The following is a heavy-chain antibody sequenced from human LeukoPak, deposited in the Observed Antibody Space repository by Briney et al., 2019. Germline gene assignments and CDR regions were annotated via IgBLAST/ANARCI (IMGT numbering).Heavy chain of an antibody. D-gene: IGHD1-26*01. Sequence: GGSLRLSCAASGFTFSRYWMTWVRQAPGKGLDWVANINEDGGQKYYVDSVKGRFTISRDNARGSLYLQMNSLRAEDTAVYYCARDDRSTRSSFGLDAYDVWGQGTKATVSS. V-gene: IGHV3-7*01. CDR2: INEDGGQK. J-gene: IGHJ3*01. CDR3: ARDDRSTRSSFGLDAYDV. CDR1: GFTFSRYW.